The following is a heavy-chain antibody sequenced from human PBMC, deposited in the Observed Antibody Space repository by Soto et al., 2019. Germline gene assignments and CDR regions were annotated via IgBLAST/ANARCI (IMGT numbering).Heavy chain of an antibody. J-gene: IGHJ4*02. CDR1: GYTFASYA. CDR2: INAGNGNT. CDR3: ARSPGYGYGDY. D-gene: IGHD5-18*01. V-gene: IGHV1-3*01. Sequence: ASVEVSCKASGYTFASYARRWVRQAPGQRLEWMGWINAGNGNTKYSQKFQGRVTITRDTSASTAYMELSSLRSEDTAVYYCARSPGYGYGDYWGQGTLVTVSS.